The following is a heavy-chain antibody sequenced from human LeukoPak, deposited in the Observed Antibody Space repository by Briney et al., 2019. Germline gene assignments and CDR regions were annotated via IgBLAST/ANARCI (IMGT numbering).Heavy chain of an antibody. CDR2: IYFTGST. V-gene: IGHV4-39*07. D-gene: IGHD2-21*01. Sequence: SETLSLTCTVSGGSISSYYWGWVRQPPGKGLEWIGSIYFTGSTYYNPSLKSRLTISVDTSKNQFSLKLSSVTAADTAVYYCARITGDSYPDYWGQGTLVTVSS. J-gene: IGHJ4*02. CDR3: ARITGDSYPDY. CDR1: GGSISSYY.